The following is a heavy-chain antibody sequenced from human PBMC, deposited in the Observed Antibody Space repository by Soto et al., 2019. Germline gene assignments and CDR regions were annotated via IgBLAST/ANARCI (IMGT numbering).Heavy chain of an antibody. CDR1: GYTLTELS. J-gene: IGHJ4*02. CDR2: FDPEDGET. Sequence: VASVKVSCKVSGYTLTELSMHWVRQAPGKGLEWMGGFDPEDGETIYAQKFQGRVTMTEDTSTDTAYMELSSLRSEDTAVYYCATEWLRAPPFGYWGQGTLVTVSS. D-gene: IGHD5-12*01. CDR3: ATEWLRAPPFGY. V-gene: IGHV1-24*01.